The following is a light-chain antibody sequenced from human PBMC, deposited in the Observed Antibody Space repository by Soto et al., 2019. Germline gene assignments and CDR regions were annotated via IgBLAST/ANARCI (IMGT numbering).Light chain of an antibody. V-gene: IGKV1-39*01. J-gene: IGKJ3*01. Sequence: DIQMTQSPSSLSASVGDRVTITCRASQSISGYLNWYQQKPGKAPKLLISAASSLQSGVPSRLGGSRSATSFTLTISSLPTEDFPTYYCQQSYSTPYTFGPGTKVDIK. CDR3: QQSYSTPYT. CDR2: AAS. CDR1: QSISGY.